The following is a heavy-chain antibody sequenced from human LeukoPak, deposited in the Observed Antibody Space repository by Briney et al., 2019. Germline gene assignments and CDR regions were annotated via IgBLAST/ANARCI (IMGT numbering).Heavy chain of an antibody. Sequence: SETLSLTCTVSGGSISAHYWSWIRQPAGKGLEWIGRISTTGTTNYSPSLKSRFTMSRDTSRNQFSLKLNSVTAADTAVYYCASSDCGGDCPPRAFYWGQGTLVTVSS. D-gene: IGHD2-21*02. CDR2: ISTTGTT. V-gene: IGHV4-4*07. J-gene: IGHJ4*02. CDR3: ASSDCGGDCPPRAFY. CDR1: GGSISAHY.